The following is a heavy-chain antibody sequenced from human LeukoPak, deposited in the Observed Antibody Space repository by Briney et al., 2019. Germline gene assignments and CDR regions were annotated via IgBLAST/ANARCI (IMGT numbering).Heavy chain of an antibody. J-gene: IGHJ4*02. D-gene: IGHD5-18*01. V-gene: IGHV3-23*01. Sequence: GGSLRLSCAASGLGFSYHAMHWVRQTPGKGLEWVSGITGGGVSTHYADSVKGRFTISRDNSKNTLFLQMNSLRAEDTAIYYCVKDIHTWIQLWLDSWGQGTLVAVSS. CDR2: ITGGGVST. CDR3: VKDIHTWIQLWLDS. CDR1: GLGFSYHA.